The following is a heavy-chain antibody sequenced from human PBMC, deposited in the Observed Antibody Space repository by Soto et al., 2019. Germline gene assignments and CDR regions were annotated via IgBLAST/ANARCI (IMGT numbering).Heavy chain of an antibody. CDR1: GGSISSGGYY. Sequence: SETLSLTCTVSGGSISSGGYYWSWIRQHPGKGLEWIGYIYYSGSTYYNPSLKSRVTISVDTSKNQFSLKLSSVTAADTAVYYCARVITGYSYGYLDYWGQGTLVTVSS. D-gene: IGHD5-18*01. V-gene: IGHV4-31*03. J-gene: IGHJ4*02. CDR3: ARVITGYSYGYLDY. CDR2: IYYSGST.